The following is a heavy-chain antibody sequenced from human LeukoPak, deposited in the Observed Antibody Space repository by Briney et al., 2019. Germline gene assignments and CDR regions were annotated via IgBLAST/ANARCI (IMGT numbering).Heavy chain of an antibody. D-gene: IGHD3-9*01. CDR1: GYAFTGYY. J-gene: IGHJ4*02. V-gene: IGHV1-2*02. CDR2: INPNSGGT. Sequence: ASVKVSCKASGYAFTGYYMHWVRQAPGQGLEWMGWINPNSGGTNYAQKFQGRVTMTRDTSISTAYMELSRLRSEDTAVYYCARGFALRYFDWLPSFDYWGQGTLVTVSS. CDR3: ARGFALRYFDWLPSFDY.